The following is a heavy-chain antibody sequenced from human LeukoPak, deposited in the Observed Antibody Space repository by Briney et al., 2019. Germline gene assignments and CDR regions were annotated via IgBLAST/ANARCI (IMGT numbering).Heavy chain of an antibody. CDR2: INSDGSST. D-gene: IGHD3-16*01. CDR3: ARDRPLMITFGGVSPA. CDR1: GFTFSSYW. V-gene: IGHV3-74*01. Sequence: GGSLRLSCAASGFTFSSYWMHWVRQAPGKGLVWVSRINSDGSSTSYADSVKGRFTISRDNAKNTLYLQVNSLRAEDTAVYYCARDRPLMITFGGVSPAWGQGTLVTVSS. J-gene: IGHJ4*02.